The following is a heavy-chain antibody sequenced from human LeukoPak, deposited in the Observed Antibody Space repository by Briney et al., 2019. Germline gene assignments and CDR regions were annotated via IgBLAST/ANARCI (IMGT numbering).Heavy chain of an antibody. J-gene: IGHJ4*02. D-gene: IGHD6-13*01. CDR3: AREPTYTSSWYTSCDY. CDR1: GFSFKNYN. CDR2: ITLSSSTI. V-gene: IGHV3-48*01. Sequence: GGSLRLSCAASGFSFKNYNMNWVRQAPGKGLEWVSYITLSSSTIYYSDSVKGRFTISRDNAKNSLYLQMSSLRAEDTAVYYCAREPTYTSSWYTSCDYWGQGTLVTVSS.